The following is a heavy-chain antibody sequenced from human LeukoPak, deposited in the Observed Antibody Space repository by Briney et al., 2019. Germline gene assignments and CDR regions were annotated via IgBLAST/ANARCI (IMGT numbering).Heavy chain of an antibody. CDR2: ISGSGGST. D-gene: IGHD6-13*01. CDR1: GFTFSSYG. CDR3: AKEQGIAAAGNWFDP. V-gene: IGHV3-23*01. J-gene: IGHJ5*02. Sequence: PGGSLSLSCAASGFTFSSYGMSWVRQAPGKGLEWVSAISGSGGSTYYADSVKGRFTISRDNSKNTLYLQMNSLRAEDTAVYYCAKEQGIAAAGNWFDPWGQGTLVTVSS.